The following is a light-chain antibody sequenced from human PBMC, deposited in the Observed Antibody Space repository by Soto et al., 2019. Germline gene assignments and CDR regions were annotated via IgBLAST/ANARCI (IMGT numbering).Light chain of an antibody. CDR1: SSNIGAGYD. CDR3: QSYDSSRVV. V-gene: IGLV1-40*01. CDR2: GNT. Sequence: QAVVTQPPSVSGAPGQRVTISCTGNSSNIGAGYDVHWYQQFPGAAPKVLIHGNTNRPAGVPARFSGSKSGTSASLAITGLRAEDEADYYCQSYDSSRVVFGGGTKLTVL. J-gene: IGLJ2*01.